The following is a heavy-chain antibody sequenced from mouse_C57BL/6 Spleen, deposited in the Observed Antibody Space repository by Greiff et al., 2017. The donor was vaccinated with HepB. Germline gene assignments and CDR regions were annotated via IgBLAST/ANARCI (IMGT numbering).Heavy chain of an antibody. CDR2: INPNNGGT. V-gene: IGHV1-18*01. J-gene: IGHJ4*01. Sequence: EVKLMESGPELVKPGASVKIPCKASGYTFTDYNMDWVKQSHGKSLEWIGDINPNNGGTIYNQKFKGKATLTVDKSSSTAYMELRSLTSEDTAVYYWARRYYGSSYAMDYWGQGTSVTVSS. D-gene: IGHD1-1*01. CDR3: ARRYYGSSYAMDY. CDR1: GYTFTDYN.